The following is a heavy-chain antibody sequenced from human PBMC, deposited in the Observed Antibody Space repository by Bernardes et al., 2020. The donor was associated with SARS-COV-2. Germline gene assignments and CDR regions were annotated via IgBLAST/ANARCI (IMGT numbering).Heavy chain of an antibody. CDR1: GFTFTNYV. CDR2: ISGGAYDT. J-gene: IGHJ4*02. CDR3: AKKLPGQAPFDY. Sequence: GSLRLSCAASGFTFTNYVMAWVRQAPGEELEWISSISGGAYDTLYSDPVKGRFTISRDNSKNTLYLQMNRLRAEDTAVYYCAKKLPGQAPFDYWGQGILVTVSS. V-gene: IGHV3-23*01.